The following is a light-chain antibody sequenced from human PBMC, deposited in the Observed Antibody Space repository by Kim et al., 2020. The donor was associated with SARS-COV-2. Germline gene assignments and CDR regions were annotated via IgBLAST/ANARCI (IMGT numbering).Light chain of an antibody. V-gene: IGKV1-5*03. CDR2: KAS. J-gene: IGKJ1*01. Sequence: DNHMTQSPSTLSASVGDRVTITCRASQSINDWLAWHQQKPGKAPKLLIYKASSLESGVPSRFSGSGSGTEFTLTISSLQPDDFATYYCQHYYAYSRTFGQGTKVEIK. CDR1: QSINDW. CDR3: QHYYAYSRT.